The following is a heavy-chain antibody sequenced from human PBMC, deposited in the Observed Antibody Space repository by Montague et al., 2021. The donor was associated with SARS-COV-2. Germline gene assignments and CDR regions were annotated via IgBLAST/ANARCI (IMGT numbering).Heavy chain of an antibody. J-gene: IGHJ5*02. CDR3: ARDYYDSTGLNWFDP. Sequence: SETLSLTCTVSGGSIITYYWGWIRQSAGKGLEWIGRIHSSGGTNYNPSLKSRLTMSVDSSANQFSLKLTSVTAADTAVYYCARDYYDSTGLNWFDPWGQGLLVTVSS. CDR2: IHSSGGT. CDR1: GGSIITYY. D-gene: IGHD3-22*01. V-gene: IGHV4-4*07.